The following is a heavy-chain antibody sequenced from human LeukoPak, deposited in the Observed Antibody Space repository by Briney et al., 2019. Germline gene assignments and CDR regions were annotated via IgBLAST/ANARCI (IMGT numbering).Heavy chain of an antibody. CDR2: ISAYDGNT. V-gene: IGHV1-18*01. J-gene: IGHJ4*02. Sequence: ASVKVSCKASGYTFSSYGISWVRRAPGQGLEWMGWISAYDGNTNYAQKLQGRVTMTTDTSTSTAYMELRSLRPDDTAVYYCARAVRGYSYAYLPYWGQGTLVTVSS. CDR3: ARAVRGYSYAYLPY. CDR1: GYTFSSYG. D-gene: IGHD5-18*01.